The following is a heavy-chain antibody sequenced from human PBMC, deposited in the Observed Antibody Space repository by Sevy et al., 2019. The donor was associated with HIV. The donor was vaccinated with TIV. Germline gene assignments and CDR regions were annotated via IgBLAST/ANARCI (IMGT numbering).Heavy chain of an antibody. D-gene: IGHD3-22*01. Sequence: GGYLRLSCAASGFTFSSYSMDWVRQAPGKGLEWVSSISSSSTYIYYADSVKGRFTISRDNAKNSLYLQMNSLRAEDTAVYYCAREGGGGYYYDYWGQGILVTVSS. J-gene: IGHJ4*02. CDR1: GFTFSSYS. CDR3: AREGGGGYYYDY. V-gene: IGHV3-21*01. CDR2: ISSSSTYI.